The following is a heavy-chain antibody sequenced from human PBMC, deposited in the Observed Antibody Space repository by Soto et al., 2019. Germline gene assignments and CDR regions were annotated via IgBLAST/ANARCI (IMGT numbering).Heavy chain of an antibody. D-gene: IGHD5-18*01. CDR2: ISGSGGST. J-gene: IGHJ4*02. CDR3: AKDFRGYSYGVFAY. V-gene: IGHV3-23*01. Sequence: GPLRLSCAASGFTFSSWARRWVRQAAGKGLEWVSAISGSGGSTYYADSVKGRFTISRDSSKNTLYLQMYSLRAEDTVVYYWAKDFRGYSYGVFAYWRPGSLDTVSS. CDR1: GFTFSSWA.